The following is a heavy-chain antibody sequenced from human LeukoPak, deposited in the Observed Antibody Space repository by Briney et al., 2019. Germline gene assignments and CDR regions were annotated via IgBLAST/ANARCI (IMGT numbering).Heavy chain of an antibody. D-gene: IGHD6-13*01. CDR2: ISWNSGSI. CDR1: GFTFDDYA. Sequence: GRSLRLSCAASGFTFDDYAMLGVRQAPGKGLEWVSGISWNSGSIGYADSVKGRFTISRDNAKNSLYLQMNSLRAEDTALYYCANDTGGIAAAGTPLGYYGMDVWGQGTTVTVSS. V-gene: IGHV3-9*01. J-gene: IGHJ6*02. CDR3: ANDTGGIAAAGTPLGYYGMDV.